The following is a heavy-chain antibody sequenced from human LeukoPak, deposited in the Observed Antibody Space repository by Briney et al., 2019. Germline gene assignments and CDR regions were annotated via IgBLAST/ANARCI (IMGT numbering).Heavy chain of an antibody. V-gene: IGHV3-7*01. D-gene: IGHD2-2*01. J-gene: IGHJ5*02. CDR2: IKQDGSEK. CDR1: GFTFSSSW. Sequence: GGSLRLSCAASGFTFSSSWMSWVRQAPGKGLEWVANIKQDGSEKYYVDSVKGRFTISRDNAKNSLYLQMNSLRAEDTAVYYCARKVVLGFDPWGQGTLVTVSS. CDR3: ARKVVLGFDP.